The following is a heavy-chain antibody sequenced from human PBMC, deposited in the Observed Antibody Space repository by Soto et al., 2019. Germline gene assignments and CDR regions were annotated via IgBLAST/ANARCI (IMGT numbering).Heavy chain of an antibody. CDR2: IWYDGSNK. Sequence: GGSMRLSCAASGFTFSSYGMHWVRQAPGKGLEWVAVIWYDGSNKYYADSVKGRFTISRDNSKNTLYLQMNSLRAEDTAVYYCARDPPTDGYVDFDYWGQGTLVTVSS. CDR3: ARDPPTDGYVDFDY. V-gene: IGHV3-33*01. D-gene: IGHD5-12*01. CDR1: GFTFSSYG. J-gene: IGHJ4*02.